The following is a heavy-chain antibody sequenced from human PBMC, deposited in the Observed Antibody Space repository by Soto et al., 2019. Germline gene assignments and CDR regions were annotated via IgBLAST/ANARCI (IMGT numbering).Heavy chain of an antibody. D-gene: IGHD6-6*01. CDR3: ARPYSSSSLDAFDI. CDR1: GGTFSSYT. V-gene: IGHV1-69*02. Sequence: GASVKVSCXASGGTFSSYTISWVRQAPGQGLEWMGRIIPILGIANYAQKFQGRVTITADKSTSTAYMELSSLRSEDTAVYYCARPYSSSSLDAFDIWGQGTMVTVSS. CDR2: IIPILGIA. J-gene: IGHJ3*02.